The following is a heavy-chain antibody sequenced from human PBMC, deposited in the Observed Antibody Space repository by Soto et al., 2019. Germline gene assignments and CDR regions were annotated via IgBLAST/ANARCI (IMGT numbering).Heavy chain of an antibody. CDR1: GYTFTSYG. J-gene: IGHJ6*02. V-gene: IGHV1-18*04. Sequence: ASVKVSCKASGYTFTSYGISWVRQAPGQGLEWMGWISAYNGNTNYAQKLQGRVTMTTDTSTSTAYMELRSLRSDDTAVYYCARGGSYYDFWSGIPYYYYGMDVRGQGTTVTVSS. CDR3: ARGGSYYDFWSGIPYYYYGMDV. D-gene: IGHD3-3*01. CDR2: ISAYNGNT.